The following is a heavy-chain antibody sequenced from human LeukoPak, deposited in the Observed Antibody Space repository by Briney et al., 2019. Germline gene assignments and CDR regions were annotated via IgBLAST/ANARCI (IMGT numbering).Heavy chain of an antibody. V-gene: IGHV2-5*02. CDR1: GFSLSTSGVG. CDR3: AHTNTAMVSVDY. J-gene: IGHJ4*02. CDR2: IYWVDDK. D-gene: IGHD5-18*01. Sequence: SGPTLVKPTQTLTLTCTFSGFSLSTSGVGVGWIRQPPGKALEWLALIYWVDDKRYSPSLKSRLTITKDTSKNQVVLTMTNMDPVDTATYYCAHTNTAMVSVDYWGQGTLVTVSS.